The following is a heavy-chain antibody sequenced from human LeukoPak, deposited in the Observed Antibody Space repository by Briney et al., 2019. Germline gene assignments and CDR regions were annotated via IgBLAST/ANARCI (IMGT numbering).Heavy chain of an antibody. J-gene: IGHJ5*02. D-gene: IGHD3-22*01. CDR1: GFTFSSYA. CDR2: ISYDGSNK. Sequence: GGSLRLSCAASGFTFSSYAMHWVRQAPGKGLEWVAVISYDGSNKYYADSVKGRFTISRDNSKNTLYLQMSSLRAEDTAVYYCARDGDSSGYGNWFDPWGQGTLVTVSS. V-gene: IGHV3-30-3*01. CDR3: ARDGDSSGYGNWFDP.